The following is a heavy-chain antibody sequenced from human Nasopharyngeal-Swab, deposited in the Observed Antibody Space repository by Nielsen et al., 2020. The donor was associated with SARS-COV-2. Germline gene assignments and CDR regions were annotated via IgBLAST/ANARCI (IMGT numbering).Heavy chain of an antibody. CDR3: ARAGKIQLWFNSLYYFDY. D-gene: IGHD5-18*01. J-gene: IGHJ4*02. CDR2: MNPNSGNT. Sequence: WVRQAPGQGLEWMGWMNPNSGNTGYAQKFQGRVTMTRNTSISTAYMELSSLRSEDTAVYYCARAGKIQLWFNSLYYFDYWGQGILVTVSS. V-gene: IGHV1-8*01.